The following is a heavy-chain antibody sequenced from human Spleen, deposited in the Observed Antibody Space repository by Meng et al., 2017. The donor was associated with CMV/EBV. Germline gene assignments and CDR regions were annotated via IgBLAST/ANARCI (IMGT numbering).Heavy chain of an antibody. CDR1: GFTFSIYS. CDR2: ISYDGSNK. V-gene: IGHV3-30*04. D-gene: IGHD3-3*01. J-gene: IGHJ4*02. CDR3: ARVDDFWSGYTFDY. Sequence: GGSLRLSCAASGFTFSIYSMHWVRQAPGKGLEWVAVISYDGSNKYYADSVKGRFTISRDNSKNTLYLQMNSLRAEDTAVYYCARVDDFWSGYTFDYWGQGTLVTVSS.